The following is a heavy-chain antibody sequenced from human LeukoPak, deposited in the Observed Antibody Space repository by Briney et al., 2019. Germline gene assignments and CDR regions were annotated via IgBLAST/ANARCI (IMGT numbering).Heavy chain of an antibody. D-gene: IGHD6-13*01. J-gene: IGHJ5*02. CDR2: IGSSSSYI. V-gene: IGHV3-21*01. CDR3: ASGYSSSWFNWFDP. Sequence: GGSLRLSCAASGFTFSRYSMNWVRQAPGKGLEWVSSIGSSSSYIYYADSVKGRFTISRDNAKNSLYLQMNSLRAEDTAVYYCASGYSSSWFNWFDPWGQGTLVTVSS. CDR1: GFTFSRYS.